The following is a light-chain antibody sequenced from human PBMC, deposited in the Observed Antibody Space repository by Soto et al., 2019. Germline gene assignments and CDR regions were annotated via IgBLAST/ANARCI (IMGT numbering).Light chain of an antibody. CDR3: QQYNNWPRT. J-gene: IGKJ1*01. CDR1: QSVSSRY. V-gene: IGKV3-15*01. Sequence: EIALTQSPATLSLSAWERATLSCGASQSVSSRYLAWYQQKPGQAPRPLIYGASTRATGIPARFSGSGSGTEFTLTINSLQSEDFAVYDCQQYNNWPRTFGQGTKVDIK. CDR2: GAS.